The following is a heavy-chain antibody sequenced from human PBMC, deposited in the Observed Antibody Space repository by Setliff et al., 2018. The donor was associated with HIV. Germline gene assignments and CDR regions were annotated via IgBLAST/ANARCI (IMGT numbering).Heavy chain of an antibody. D-gene: IGHD3-3*02. CDR2: INVGKGDT. CDR3: ARGALLAVFDFDH. J-gene: IGHJ4*01. CDR1: GYTFSTYS. Sequence: ASVKVSCKASGYTFSTYSLHWVRQAPGQSLEWMGWINVGKGDTKYSQAFQDRITITRDTSVNTAYMELSSLRSDDTAVYFCARGALLAVFDFDHWGHGTLVTVSS. V-gene: IGHV1-3*01.